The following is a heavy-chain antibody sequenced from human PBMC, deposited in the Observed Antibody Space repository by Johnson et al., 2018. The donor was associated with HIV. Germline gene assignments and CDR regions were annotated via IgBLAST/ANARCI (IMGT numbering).Heavy chain of an antibody. CDR2: ISFDGSNK. CDR3: ARDDLRDTGAFDI. J-gene: IGHJ3*02. V-gene: IGHV3-30*04. CDR1: GFTFSSYG. D-gene: IGHD2-8*02. Sequence: QVQLVESGGGVVKPGKSLRLSCAASGFTFSSYGLHWVRQAPGKGLEWVAVISFDGSNKYYADSVKGRFTISRDNSKNTLYLQMNSLRAEDTAVYYCARDDLRDTGAFDIWGQGTMVTVSS.